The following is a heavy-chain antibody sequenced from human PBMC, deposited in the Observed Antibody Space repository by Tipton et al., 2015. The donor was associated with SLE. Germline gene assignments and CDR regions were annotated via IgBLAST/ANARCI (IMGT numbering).Heavy chain of an antibody. V-gene: IGHV1-8*01. CDR2: MNPNSGNT. CDR3: VRAHSSSWYYFDP. CDR1: GDSFSNYG. J-gene: IGHJ5*02. D-gene: IGHD6-13*01. Sequence: QLVQSGAEVKKPGASVKVSCKASGDSFSNYGISWVRQATGQGLEWMGWMNPNSGNTGYAQKFQGRVTITRNTSISTAYMELSSLRSEDTAVYYCVRAHSSSWYYFDPWGQGTLVTVSS.